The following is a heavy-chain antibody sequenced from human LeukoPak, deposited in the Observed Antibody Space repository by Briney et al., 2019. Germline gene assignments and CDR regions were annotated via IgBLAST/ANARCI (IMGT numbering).Heavy chain of an antibody. D-gene: IGHD5-12*01. J-gene: IGHJ4*02. CDR2: ISWNSGSI. V-gene: IGHV3-9*01. CDR3: AGARVDIVATITVDY. Sequence: GGSLRLSCAASGFTFDDYAMHWVRQAPGKGLEWVSGISWNSGSIGYADSVKGRFTISRDSAKNSLYLQMNSLRAEDTAVYYCAGARVDIVATITVDYWDQGTLVTVSS. CDR1: GFTFDDYA.